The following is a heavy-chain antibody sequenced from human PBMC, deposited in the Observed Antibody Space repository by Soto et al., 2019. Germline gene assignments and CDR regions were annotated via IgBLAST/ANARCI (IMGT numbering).Heavy chain of an antibody. J-gene: IGHJ4*02. CDR1: GFTFSNYA. CDR3: ARGFSSSITACFDY. V-gene: IGHV3-30-3*01. D-gene: IGHD6-6*01. Sequence: HLGGSLSLSCAASGFTFSNYAMHWVRQAPGKGLEWVAVISYNGINKFFPDSVKGRFTISRDNSKNTLYLQVNSLRTDDTAVYYCARGFSSSITACFDYWGQGTLVTVSS. CDR2: ISYNGINK.